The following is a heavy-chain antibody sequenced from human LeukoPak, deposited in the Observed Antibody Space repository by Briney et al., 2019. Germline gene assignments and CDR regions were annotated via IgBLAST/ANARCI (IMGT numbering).Heavy chain of an antibody. CDR2: TSGSRGTT. J-gene: IGHJ4*02. D-gene: IGHD4-17*01. CDR3: AKRPSDYGDYVSYFDY. V-gene: IGHV3-48*04. CDR1: GFTFSIFR. Sequence: GGSLRLSCSASGFTFSIFRINWSRHSQGKGREWVSYTSGSRGTTYYADSVKGRFTIARDNAKSSLYLQMNSLRAEDTAVYYCAKRPSDYGDYVSYFDYWGQGTLVTVSS.